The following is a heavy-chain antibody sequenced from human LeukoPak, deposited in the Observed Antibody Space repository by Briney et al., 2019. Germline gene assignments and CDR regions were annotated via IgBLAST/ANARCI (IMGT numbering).Heavy chain of an antibody. J-gene: IGHJ4*02. Sequence: GGSLRLSCAASGFTFTSYGISWVRQAPGQGLEWMGWISAYNGNTNYAQKLQGRVTMTTDTSTSTAYMELRSLRSDDTAVYYCARGGQGEFLEWLGYWGQGTLVTVSS. V-gene: IGHV1-18*01. CDR2: ISAYNGNT. CDR3: ARGGQGEFLEWLGY. D-gene: IGHD3-3*01. CDR1: GFTFTSYG.